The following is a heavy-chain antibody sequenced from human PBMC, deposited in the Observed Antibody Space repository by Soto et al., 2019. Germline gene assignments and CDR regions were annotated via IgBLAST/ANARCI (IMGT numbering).Heavy chain of an antibody. D-gene: IGHD2-21*02. J-gene: IGHJ4*02. CDR2: IYHSGTT. Sequence: LSLTCTVSGGSISGPFWWNWVRKPPGKGLEWIGEIYHSGTTNYNPSLKSRLTISVDKSKNQFSLTLRSVTAADTALYYCARDIVGVTDYWGQGALVTVSS. CDR1: GGSISGPFW. V-gene: IGHV4-4*02. CDR3: ARDIVGVTDY.